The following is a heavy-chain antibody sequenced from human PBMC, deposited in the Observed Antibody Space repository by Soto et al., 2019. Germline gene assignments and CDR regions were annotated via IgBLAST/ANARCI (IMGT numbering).Heavy chain of an antibody. J-gene: IGHJ4*02. CDR3: AREYYYDSSGSLDY. CDR1: EGSFGSSDY. CDR2: IYYSGHT. Sequence: SETLSLTCSVSEGSFGSSDYWGCLRQAPGKGLEWLGNIYYSGHTYYNPSLKSRVAMSVDTSKNQFSLTLSPVTAADTAVYYCAREYYYDSSGSLDYWGQGTLVTVPS. D-gene: IGHD3-22*01. V-gene: IGHV4-39*07.